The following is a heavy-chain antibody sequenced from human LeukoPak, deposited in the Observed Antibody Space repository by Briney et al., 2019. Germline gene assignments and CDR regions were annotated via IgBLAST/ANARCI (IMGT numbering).Heavy chain of an antibody. CDR2: ISAYNGNT. V-gene: IGHV1-18*01. CDR3: ARDSSSWYDGFDY. Sequence: GGTLRLSCAASGYTFTSYGISWVRQAPGQGLEWMGWISAYNGNTNYAQKLQGRVTMTTDTSTSTAYMELRSLRSDDTAVYYCARDSSSWYDGFDYWGQGTLVTASS. CDR1: GYTFTSYG. J-gene: IGHJ4*02. D-gene: IGHD6-13*01.